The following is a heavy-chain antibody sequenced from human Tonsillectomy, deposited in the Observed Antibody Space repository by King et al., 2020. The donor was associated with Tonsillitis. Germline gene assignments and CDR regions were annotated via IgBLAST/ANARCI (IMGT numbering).Heavy chain of an antibody. CDR3: ARDLWSSGWYPDY. CDR2: IKQDGSEK. CDR1: GFIFSSYW. V-gene: IGHV3-7*03. Sequence: QLVQSGGGLVQPGGSLRLSCATSGFIFSSYWMTWVRQAPGKGLEWVANIKQDGSEKYYLDSVKGRFTISRDNAKNSLYLQMNSLRAEDTAVYYCARDLWSSGWYPDYWGQGTLVTVSS. J-gene: IGHJ4*02. D-gene: IGHD6-19*01.